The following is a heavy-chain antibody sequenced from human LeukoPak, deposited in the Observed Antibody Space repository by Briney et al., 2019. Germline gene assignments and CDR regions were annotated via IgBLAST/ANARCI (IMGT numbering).Heavy chain of an antibody. Sequence: GGSLRLSCAASGFTFNSYAMSWVRQAPGKGLEWVSAISGSGGSTYYADSVKGRFTISRDNSKNTLYLQMNSLRAEDTAVYYCAKDRSWEGYYFDYWGQGTLVTVSS. CDR1: GFTFNSYA. CDR3: AKDRSWEGYYFDY. CDR2: ISGSGGST. J-gene: IGHJ4*02. V-gene: IGHV3-23*01. D-gene: IGHD1-26*01.